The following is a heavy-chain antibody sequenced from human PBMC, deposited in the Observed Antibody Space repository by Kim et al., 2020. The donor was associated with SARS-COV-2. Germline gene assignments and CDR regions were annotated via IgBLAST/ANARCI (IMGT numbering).Heavy chain of an antibody. Sequence: SGPTLVNPTQTLTLTCTFSGFSLSTSGMCVSWIRQPPGKALEWLARIDWDDDKYYSTSLKTRLTISKDTSKNQVVLTMTNMDPVDTATYYCARDYYYDSSGGFDYWGQGTLVTVSS. D-gene: IGHD3-22*01. CDR1: GFSLSTSGMC. CDR3: ARDYYYDSSGGFDY. V-gene: IGHV2-70*11. CDR2: IDWDDDK. J-gene: IGHJ4*02.